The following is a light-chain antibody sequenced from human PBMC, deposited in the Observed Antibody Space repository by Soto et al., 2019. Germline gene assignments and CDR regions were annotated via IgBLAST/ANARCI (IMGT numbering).Light chain of an antibody. J-gene: IGKJ4*01. V-gene: IGKV3-20*01. Sequence: EIVLTQSPGTLSLSPGERATLSCRASQSVSSSYLAWYQQKPGQAPRLLIYGASSRATGIPDRFSGSGSGPDFTLTISRLEPEDFAVYYCHQYDSSPLTFGGGTKVGIK. CDR1: QSVSSSY. CDR2: GAS. CDR3: HQYDSSPLT.